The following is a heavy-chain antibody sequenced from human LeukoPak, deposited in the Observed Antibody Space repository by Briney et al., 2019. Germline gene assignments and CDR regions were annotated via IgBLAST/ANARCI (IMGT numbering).Heavy chain of an antibody. D-gene: IGHD3-22*01. CDR3: ARDFTPIDSSRYYYGDHFDN. CDR2: INTDGSST. V-gene: IGHV3-74*01. CDR1: GFTFSRYW. J-gene: IGHJ4*02. Sequence: GGSLRLSCAASGFTFSRYWMHWVRQAPGKGLVWVSRINTDGSSTSYADSVKGRFTISRDNAKNTLYLQMNSLRAEDTAVYYCARDFTPIDSSRYYYGDHFDNWGQGTMVTVSS.